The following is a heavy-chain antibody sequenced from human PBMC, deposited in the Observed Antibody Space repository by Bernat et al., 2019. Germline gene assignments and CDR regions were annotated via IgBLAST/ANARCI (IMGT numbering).Heavy chain of an antibody. CDR3: ARGLYTSSWGDFDY. D-gene: IGHD6-13*01. Sequence: EVQRLESGGGLVQPGGSLRLSCAASGFTFSSHGMTWVRQAPGKGLEWVSAISGSGDTTNYADSVQGRFTISRDNSKNMLYLQMNSLRAEDTAVYFCARGLYTSSWGDFDYWGQGTLVTVSS. V-gene: IGHV3-23*01. J-gene: IGHJ4*02. CDR1: GFTFSSHG. CDR2: ISGSGDTT.